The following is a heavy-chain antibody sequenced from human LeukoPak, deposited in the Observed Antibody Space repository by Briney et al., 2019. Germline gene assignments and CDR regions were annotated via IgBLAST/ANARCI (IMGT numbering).Heavy chain of an antibody. Sequence: GSPRLSCAASGFTFSNYAMSWVRQAPGKGLEWVSGISGSGGSTHYADSVKGRFTISRDNSKNTLYLQMNSLRAEDTAVYYCAKSVGYYYDSSGYYYFDYWGQGTLGTVSS. V-gene: IGHV3-23*01. D-gene: IGHD3-22*01. CDR2: ISGSGGST. CDR3: AKSVGYYYDSSGYYYFDY. J-gene: IGHJ4*02. CDR1: GFTFSNYA.